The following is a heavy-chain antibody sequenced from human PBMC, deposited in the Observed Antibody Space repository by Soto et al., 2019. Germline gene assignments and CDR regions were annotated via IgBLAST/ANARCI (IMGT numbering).Heavy chain of an antibody. CDR3: ARVGPWVPYYYDSSTYTFENWFDS. CDR2: IYHGGST. CDR1: GYSISIGYY. J-gene: IGHJ5*01. V-gene: IGHV4-38-2*01. Sequence: PSETLSLICGVSGYSISIGYYWGWLRQPPGKGLEWIGSIYHGGSTYYNPPLNTRVTLSIDRHNNNVSLILNSVAAADTAVYYCARVGPWVPYYYDSSTYTFENWFDSWGHGTLVTVSS. D-gene: IGHD3-22*01.